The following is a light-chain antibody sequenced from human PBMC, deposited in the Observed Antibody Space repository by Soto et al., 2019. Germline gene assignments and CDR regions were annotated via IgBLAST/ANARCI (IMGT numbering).Light chain of an antibody. Sequence: DIQMTHSPSSLCASVADSVPLTCRASQGISTYLNWYQQKPGKAPKLLIYGASTLQGGVPSRFSGSESGTDFTLTISSVQPEDFATYYCQQATTLPLTFGGGTKVDIK. J-gene: IGKJ4*01. V-gene: IGKV1-39*01. CDR1: QGISTY. CDR3: QQATTLPLT. CDR2: GAS.